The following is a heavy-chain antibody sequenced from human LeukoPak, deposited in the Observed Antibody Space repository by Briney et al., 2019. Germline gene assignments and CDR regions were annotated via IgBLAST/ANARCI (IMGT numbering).Heavy chain of an antibody. V-gene: IGHV1-69*04. CDR3: ARERQAAAAPFDI. Sequence: ASVKVSCKASGGTFSSYAISWVRQAPGQGLEWMGRIIPILGIANYAQKFQGRVTITADKSTSTAYMELSSLRSEDTAVYYCARERQAAAAPFDIWGQGTLVTVSS. D-gene: IGHD6-13*01. CDR1: GGTFSSYA. J-gene: IGHJ4*02. CDR2: IIPILGIA.